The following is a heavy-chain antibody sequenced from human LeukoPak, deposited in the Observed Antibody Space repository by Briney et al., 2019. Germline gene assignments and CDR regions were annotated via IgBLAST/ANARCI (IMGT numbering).Heavy chain of an antibody. CDR2: LSCSDGSTDGRT. CDR3: AKGLRGERLADFDY. CDR1: GFTFSSYA. Sequence: VGSLRLSCAASGFTFSSYARSWVRQAPRKGVWCVSGLSCSDGSTDGRTYYADYVRGRFTISRDNSKNPLYLHMNSLRAEDTAIYYCAKGLRGERLADFDYWGQGTLVTVSS. J-gene: IGHJ4*02. D-gene: IGHD3-10*01. V-gene: IGHV3-23*01.